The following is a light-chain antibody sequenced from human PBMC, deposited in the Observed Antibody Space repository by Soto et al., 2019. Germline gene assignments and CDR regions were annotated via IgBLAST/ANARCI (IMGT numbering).Light chain of an antibody. CDR3: QQYGSSSVYT. J-gene: IGKJ2*01. CDR1: QSVSID. Sequence: EIVMTQSPATLSVSPGERATLSCRASQSVSIDLAWYQQTPGQAPRLLIYGASTRATGIPVRFSGSASGTEFTLTISSLQSEDFTVYYCQQYGSSSVYTFGQGTRLEIK. V-gene: IGKV3-15*01. CDR2: GAS.